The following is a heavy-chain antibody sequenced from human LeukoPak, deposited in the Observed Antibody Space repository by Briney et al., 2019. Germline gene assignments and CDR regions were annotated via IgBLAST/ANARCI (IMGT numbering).Heavy chain of an antibody. CDR3: ASNYGDYDDAFDI. J-gene: IGHJ3*02. V-gene: IGHV4-34*01. CDR1: GGSFSGYY. D-gene: IGHD4-17*01. CDR2: INHSGST. Sequence: SETLSLTCAVYGGSFSGYYWSWIRQPPGKGLEWIGEINHSGSTNYNPSLKSRVTMSVDTSKNQFSLKLSSVTAADTAVYYCASNYGDYDDAFDIWGQGTMVTVSS.